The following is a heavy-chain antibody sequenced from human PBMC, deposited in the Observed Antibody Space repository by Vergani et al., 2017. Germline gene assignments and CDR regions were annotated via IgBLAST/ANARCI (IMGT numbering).Heavy chain of an antibody. J-gene: IGHJ4*02. V-gene: IGHV4-34*02. CDR3: ATGAGPFDI. Sequence: QVQLQQWGAGVVKPSGTLSLTCAVFCESFSSFYWSWIRQPPGKGLEWIGEINNDVHTKYNPSLESRVTVSRDPAKNQFSLNLMSVTTADTAVYYCATGAGPFDIWGKGTLVTVSS. D-gene: IGHD7-27*01. CDR2: INNDVHT. CDR1: CESFSSFY.